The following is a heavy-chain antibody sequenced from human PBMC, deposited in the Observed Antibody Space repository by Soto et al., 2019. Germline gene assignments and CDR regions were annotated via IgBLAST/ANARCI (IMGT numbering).Heavy chain of an antibody. Sequence: GGSLRLSCAASGFTFSSYAMSWVRQAPGKGLEWVSAISGSGGSTYYADSVKGRFTISRDNSKNTLYLQMNSLRAEDTAVYYCAKIRNGVRGVIGAFDYWGQGTLVTVSS. CDR3: AKIRNGVRGVIGAFDY. J-gene: IGHJ4*02. V-gene: IGHV3-23*01. CDR2: ISGSGGST. D-gene: IGHD3-10*01. CDR1: GFTFSSYA.